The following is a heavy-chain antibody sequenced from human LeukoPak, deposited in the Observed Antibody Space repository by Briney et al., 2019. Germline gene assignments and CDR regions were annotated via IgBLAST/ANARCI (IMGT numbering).Heavy chain of an antibody. CDR3: ARSLMVRGAPDAFDI. D-gene: IGHD3-10*01. J-gene: IGHJ3*02. CDR2: ISSSSSYI. V-gene: IGHV3-21*01. Sequence: GGSLRLSCAASGFTFSSNSMNWVCQAPGKGLELVSSISSSSSYIYYADSVKGRFTISRDNAKNSLYLQMNSLRAEDTAVYYCARSLMVRGAPDAFDIWGQGTMVTVSS. CDR1: GFTFSSNS.